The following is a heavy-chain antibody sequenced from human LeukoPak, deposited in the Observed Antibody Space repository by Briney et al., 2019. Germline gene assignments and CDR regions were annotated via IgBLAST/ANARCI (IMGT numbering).Heavy chain of an antibody. CDR1: GYSFASYW. Sequence: GESRKISWKASGYSFASYWSGWVRQMPGRGLEGMGIIYTGDSDAGYSPSFQGQVTISADKSISTAYLKWSSLKASDSAMYYCARPDRYFELDYWGQGTLVTVSS. CDR3: ARPDRYFELDY. J-gene: IGHJ4*02. V-gene: IGHV5-51*01. D-gene: IGHD3-9*01. CDR2: IYTGDSDA.